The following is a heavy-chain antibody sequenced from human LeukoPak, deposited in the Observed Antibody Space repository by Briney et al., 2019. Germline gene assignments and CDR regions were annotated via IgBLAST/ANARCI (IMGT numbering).Heavy chain of an antibody. CDR1: GFTFSSYS. V-gene: IGHV3-23*01. CDR2: ISGSGGST. J-gene: IGHJ4*02. D-gene: IGHD5-18*01. CDR3: AKGGYSYGRLYFDY. Sequence: GGSLRLSCAASGFTFSSYSMTWVRQAPGKGLEWVSAISGSGGSTYYADSVKGRFTISRDNSKNTLYLQMNSLRAEDTAVYYCAKGGYSYGRLYFDYGGQGTLVTVSS.